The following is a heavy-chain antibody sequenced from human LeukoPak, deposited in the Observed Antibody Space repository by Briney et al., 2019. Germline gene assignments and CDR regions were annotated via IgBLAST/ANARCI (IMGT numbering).Heavy chain of an antibody. D-gene: IGHD3-16*01. V-gene: IGHV3-30*02. CDR2: IRYDGSIK. J-gene: IGHJ2*01. CDR1: GFTFSSYG. Sequence: GGSLRPSCAASGFTFSSYGMNWVRQAPGKGLEWVAFIRYDGSIKYSADSVKGRFTISRDNSKNTLFLQMNSLRAEDTAVYYCAKDGGWMDPSVLYWYFDLWGRGTLVTVSS. CDR3: AKDGGWMDPSVLYWYFDL.